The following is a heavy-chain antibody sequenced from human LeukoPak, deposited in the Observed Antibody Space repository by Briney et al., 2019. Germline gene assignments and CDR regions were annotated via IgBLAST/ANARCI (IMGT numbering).Heavy chain of an antibody. Sequence: GRSLRLSCAASGFTFSSYGMHWVRQAPSKGLEWVAVISYDGSNKYYADSVKGRFTISRDNSKNTLYLQMNSLRTEDTAVYYCAKDRGSGSSIPSDYWGQGTLVTVSS. D-gene: IGHD3-10*01. V-gene: IGHV3-30*18. CDR3: AKDRGSGSSIPSDY. J-gene: IGHJ4*02. CDR2: ISYDGSNK. CDR1: GFTFSSYG.